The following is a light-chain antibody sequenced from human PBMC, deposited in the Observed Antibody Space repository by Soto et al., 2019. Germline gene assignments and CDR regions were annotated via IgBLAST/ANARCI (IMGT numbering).Light chain of an antibody. Sequence: IPITHSPSLLSPSIVDSFTITCRASQVISTSLAWYQVKPGKAPKLLIYAASTLESGVPSRFSATVSGTEFSLTITSLQPEDFATYYCQQLFDSPITFGQGTRLEF. J-gene: IGKJ5*01. CDR2: AAS. CDR3: QQLFDSPIT. CDR1: QVISTS. V-gene: IGKV1-9*01.